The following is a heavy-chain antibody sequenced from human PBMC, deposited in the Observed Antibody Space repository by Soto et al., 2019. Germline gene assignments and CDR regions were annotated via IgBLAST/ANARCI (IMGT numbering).Heavy chain of an antibody. CDR2: ISSSKTT. Sequence: EVQLVESGGGLVQPGESLRLSCTASGITFSSYSMNWVRQAPGKGLEWLSYISSSKTTYADSVKGLFTISRDNAKNSVYLQMNSLRDDDTAVYYCVGDQDVHTPMVHGNYWGRGTRVTVSS. V-gene: IGHV3-48*02. CDR3: VGDQDVHTPMVHGNY. J-gene: IGHJ4*02. CDR1: GITFSSYS. D-gene: IGHD5-18*01.